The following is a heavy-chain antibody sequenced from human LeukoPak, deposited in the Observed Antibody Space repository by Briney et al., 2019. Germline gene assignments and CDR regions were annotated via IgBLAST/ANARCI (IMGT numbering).Heavy chain of an antibody. D-gene: IGHD6-19*01. CDR2: ISAYNGNT. Sequence: GASVKVSCKASGYTFTSYGISWVRQAPGQGLEWMGWISAYNGNTNYAQKLQGRVTMTTDTSTSTDYMELRSLRSDDTAVYYCARDSSGWPRPYYYYYYGMDVWGQGTTVTVSS. CDR3: ARDSSGWPRPYYYYYYGMDV. CDR1: GYTFTSYG. V-gene: IGHV1-18*01. J-gene: IGHJ6*02.